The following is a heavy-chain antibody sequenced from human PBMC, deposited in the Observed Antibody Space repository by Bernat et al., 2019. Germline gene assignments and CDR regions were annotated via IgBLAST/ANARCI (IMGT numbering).Heavy chain of an antibody. Sequence: QVQLVESGGGVVQPGRSRRISCAASGFTFSSYGMHWVRQAPGKGLEWVAVISYDGSNKYYADSVKGRFTISRDNSKNTLYLQMNSLRAEDTAVYYCAKDLSGYSYGYFDYWGQGTLVTVSS. V-gene: IGHV3-30*18. CDR2: ISYDGSNK. CDR1: GFTFSSYG. J-gene: IGHJ4*02. D-gene: IGHD5-18*01. CDR3: AKDLSGYSYGYFDY.